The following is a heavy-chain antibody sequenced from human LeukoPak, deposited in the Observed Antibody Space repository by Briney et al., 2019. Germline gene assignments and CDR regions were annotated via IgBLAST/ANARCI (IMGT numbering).Heavy chain of an antibody. J-gene: IGHJ4*02. D-gene: IGHD3-22*01. Sequence: SETLSLTCAVSGGPISSTNWWSWVRQSPGKGLEWIGEIYHTGSTNYNPSFSSRVTISIDTSQNRFSLKLTSVTAADTAVYYCARDPKPYYYDSSGYALGYWGQGTLVTVSS. CDR2: IYHTGST. V-gene: IGHV4-4*02. CDR3: ARDPKPYYYDSSGYALGY. CDR1: GGPISSTNW.